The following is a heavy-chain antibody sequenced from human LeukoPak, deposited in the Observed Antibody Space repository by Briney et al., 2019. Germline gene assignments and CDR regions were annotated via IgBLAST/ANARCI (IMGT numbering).Heavy chain of an antibody. CDR3: ARRFSGYSSSWHWFDP. Sequence: SETLSLTCTVAGGSINSYYWTWIRQPPGKGLEWIGYIFHSGSANYNPSLKSRVTISVDTSKNQFSLKLNSVIAADTAVYYCARRFSGYSSSWHWFDPWGQGTLVTVSS. D-gene: IGHD6-13*01. V-gene: IGHV4-59*01. J-gene: IGHJ5*02. CDR2: IFHSGSA. CDR1: GGSINSYY.